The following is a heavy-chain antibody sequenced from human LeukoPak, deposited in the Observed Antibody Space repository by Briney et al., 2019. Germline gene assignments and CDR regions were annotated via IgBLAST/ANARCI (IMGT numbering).Heavy chain of an antibody. V-gene: IGHV3-30*04. Sequence: GSLRLSCAASGFTFSSYAMHWVRQAPGKGLEWVAVISYDGSNKYYADSVKGRFTISRDNSKNTLYLQMNSLRAEDTAVYYCARNAHYDILTGYYFPRTYNWFDPWGQGTLVTVSS. CDR3: ARNAHYDILTGYYFPRTYNWFDP. D-gene: IGHD3-9*01. J-gene: IGHJ5*02. CDR1: GFTFSSYA. CDR2: ISYDGSNK.